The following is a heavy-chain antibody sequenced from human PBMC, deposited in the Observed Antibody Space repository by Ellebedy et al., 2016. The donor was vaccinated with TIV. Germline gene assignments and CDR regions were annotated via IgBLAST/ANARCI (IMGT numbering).Heavy chain of an antibody. CDR2: IISSGGST. CDR1: GFTFSSFD. J-gene: IGHJ3*02. D-gene: IGHD3-16*01. CDR3: AKALTRWGFDI. V-gene: IGHV3-23*01. Sequence: GGSLRLSCEASGFTFSSFDMSWVRQAPERGLEWVSAIISSGGSTQYADSVKGRFTISRDNSKNTLYLQMNSVRDEDTAVYYCAKALTRWGFDIWGQGTMVTVSS.